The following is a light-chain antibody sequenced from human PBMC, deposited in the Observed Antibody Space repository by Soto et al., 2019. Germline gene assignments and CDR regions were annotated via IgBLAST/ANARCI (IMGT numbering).Light chain of an antibody. CDR1: SSNIGSNT. CDR3: VAWDDSLNAVV. V-gene: IGLV1-44*01. CDR2: SNN. Sequence: QSVLTQPPSASGTPGQRGIISCSGSSSNIGSNTVNWYQQFPGTAPRLLIYSNNQRPSGVPDRFSGSKSDTSASLAISGLQSEDEAEFYCVAWDDSLNAVVFGGGTKVTGL. J-gene: IGLJ2*01.